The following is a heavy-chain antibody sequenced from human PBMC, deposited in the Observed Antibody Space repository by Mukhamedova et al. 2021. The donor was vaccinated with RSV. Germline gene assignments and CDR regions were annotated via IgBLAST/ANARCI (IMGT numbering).Heavy chain of an antibody. D-gene: IGHD3-22*01. Sequence: RQAPGQGLEWMGGIIPIFGTANYAQKFQGRVTITADESTSTAYMEPSSLRSEDTAMYYCARSAHNYYDSSGPDAFDIWGQGTMVTV. CDR2: IIPIFGTA. CDR3: ARSAHNYYDSSGPDAFDI. V-gene: IGHV1-69*01. J-gene: IGHJ3*02.